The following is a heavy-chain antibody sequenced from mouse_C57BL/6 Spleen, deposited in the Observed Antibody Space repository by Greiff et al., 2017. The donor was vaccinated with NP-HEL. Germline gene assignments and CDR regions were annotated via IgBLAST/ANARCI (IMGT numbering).Heavy chain of an antibody. CDR3: ARENPYGNYVDY. Sequence: VQLQQSGPELVKPGASVKISCKASGYAFSSSWMNWVKQRPGKGLEWIGRIYPGDGDTNYNGKFKGKATLTADKSSSTAYMQLSSLTSEDSAVYFCARENPYGNYVDYWGQGTTLTVSS. J-gene: IGHJ2*01. CDR2: IYPGDGDT. CDR1: GYAFSSSW. D-gene: IGHD2-1*01. V-gene: IGHV1-82*01.